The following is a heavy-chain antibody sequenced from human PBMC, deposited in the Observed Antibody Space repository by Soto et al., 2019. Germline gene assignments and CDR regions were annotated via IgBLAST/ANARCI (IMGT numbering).Heavy chain of an antibody. CDR2: TYYRSKWYN. V-gene: IGHV6-1*01. CDR1: ADSVSSNSAA. J-gene: IGHJ4*02. Sequence: SPTLSLPCVISADSVSSNSAAWNWIRQSPSRGLEWLGRTYYRSKWYNDYAVSVKSRITINPDTSKNQFSLQPNSVTPEDTAVYYCARDLTAVAGTPLYFDYWDRGTLVTVSS. CDR3: ARDLTAVAGTPLYFDY. D-gene: IGHD6-19*01.